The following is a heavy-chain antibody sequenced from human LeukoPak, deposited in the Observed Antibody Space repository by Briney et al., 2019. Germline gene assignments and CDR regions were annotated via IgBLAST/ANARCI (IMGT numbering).Heavy chain of an antibody. CDR2: IYYSGIT. D-gene: IGHD6-13*01. V-gene: IGHV4-39*01. Sequence: SETLSLTCSLSGGFIMSSSYYWAWVRQPPGMGLEWIGSIYYSGITYYNPSLKSRTTVSVDTSKNQFSLHLISVTAADTAVYYCARRNGHSWDVGNWFDPWGQGTLVTVSS. CDR1: GGFIMSSSYY. CDR3: ARRNGHSWDVGNWFDP. J-gene: IGHJ5*02.